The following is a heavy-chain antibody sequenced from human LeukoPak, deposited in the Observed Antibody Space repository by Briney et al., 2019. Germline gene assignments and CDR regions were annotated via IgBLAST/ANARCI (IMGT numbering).Heavy chain of an antibody. V-gene: IGHV3-20*04. J-gene: IGHJ4*02. CDR3: AKDVSRILTGARNYFDS. Sequence: GGSLRLSCAASGFTFDDYGMSWVRQAPGKGLEWVSSIKWNGGSTGYADSVKGRFTISRDNSKNTLYLQMNSLRAEDTAVYYCAKDVSRILTGARNYFDSWGQGTLVTVSS. CDR1: GFTFDDYG. CDR2: IKWNGGST. D-gene: IGHD3-9*01.